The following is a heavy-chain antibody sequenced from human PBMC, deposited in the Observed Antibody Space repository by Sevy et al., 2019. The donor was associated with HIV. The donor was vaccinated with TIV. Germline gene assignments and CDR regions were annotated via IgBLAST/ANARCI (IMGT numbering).Heavy chain of an antibody. D-gene: IGHD6-19*01. CDR1: GFTFSSYA. Sequence: GGSLRLSCAASGFTFSSYAMSWVRQAPGKGLQWVSAISESGGTTYYAESVKGRLTISRDNSKNTLYLQMNSLRAEDTAVYYCAKASIEVAATTGGVFDYWGQGTLVTVSS. V-gene: IGHV3-23*01. J-gene: IGHJ4*02. CDR2: ISESGGTT. CDR3: AKASIEVAATTGGVFDY.